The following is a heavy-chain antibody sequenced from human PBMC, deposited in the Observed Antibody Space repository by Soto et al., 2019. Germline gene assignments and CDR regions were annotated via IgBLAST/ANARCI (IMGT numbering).Heavy chain of an antibody. CDR3: ARGPTITMVRPLYYYGMDV. CDR2: TYHSGNP. J-gene: IGHJ6*02. Sequence: PSETLSLTCDVSGDTISTGGYTWAWIRQPPGKALEWIGHTYHSGNPYYNPSLKSRVIISVDRSKNQFSLKLSSVTAADTAVYYCARGPTITMVRPLYYYGMDVWGQGTTVTVSS. V-gene: IGHV4-30-2*01. D-gene: IGHD3-10*01. CDR1: GDTISTGGYT.